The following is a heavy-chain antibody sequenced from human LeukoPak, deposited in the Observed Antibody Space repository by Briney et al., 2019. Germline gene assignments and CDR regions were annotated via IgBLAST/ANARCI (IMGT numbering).Heavy chain of an antibody. Sequence: ASVKVSCKASGYTFTSYDINWVRQATGQGLEWMGWMNPNSGNTGYAQKFQGRVTITRNTSISTAYMELSSLRSEDTAVYYCARLDSSGYYYGGWFDPWGQGTLVTVSS. V-gene: IGHV1-8*03. J-gene: IGHJ5*02. CDR3: ARLDSSGYYYGGWFDP. CDR1: GYTFTSYD. CDR2: MNPNSGNT. D-gene: IGHD3-22*01.